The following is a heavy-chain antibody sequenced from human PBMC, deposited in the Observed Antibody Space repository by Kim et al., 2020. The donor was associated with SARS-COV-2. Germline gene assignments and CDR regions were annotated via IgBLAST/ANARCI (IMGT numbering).Heavy chain of an antibody. CDR3: ARASIAAAGTGKGSYYYYYGMDV. CDR2: INTNTGNP. Sequence: ASVKVSCKASGYTFTSYAMNWVRQAPGQGLEWMGWINTNTGNPTYAQGFTGRVVFSLDTSVSTAYLQISSLKAEDTAVYYCARASIAAAGTGKGSYYYYYGMDVWGQGTTVTVSS. V-gene: IGHV7-4-1*02. J-gene: IGHJ6*02. CDR1: GYTFTSYA. D-gene: IGHD6-13*01.